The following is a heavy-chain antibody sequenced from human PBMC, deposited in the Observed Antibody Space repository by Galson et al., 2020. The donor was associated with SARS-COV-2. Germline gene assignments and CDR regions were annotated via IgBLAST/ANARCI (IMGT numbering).Heavy chain of an antibody. CDR1: GYTLTELS. V-gene: IGHV1-24*01. Sequence: ASVKVSCKVSGYTLTELSMHWVRLAPGKGLEWMGGFDPEDGETIYAQKFQGRVTMTEDTSTDTAYMELSSLRSEDTAVYYCATALSSWFSSYYYYGMDVWGQGTTVTVSS. CDR2: FDPEDGET. D-gene: IGHD6-13*01. CDR3: ATALSSWFSSYYYYGMDV. J-gene: IGHJ6*02.